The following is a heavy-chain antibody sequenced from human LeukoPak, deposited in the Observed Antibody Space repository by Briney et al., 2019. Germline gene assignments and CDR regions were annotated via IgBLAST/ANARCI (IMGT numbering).Heavy chain of an antibody. Sequence: GASVKVSCKVSGGTFSSYAISWVRQAPGQGLEWMGVIIPIFGTANYAQKFQGRVTITTDESTSTAYMELSSLRSEDTAVYYCASSPRYNWNDFQNWFDPWGQGTLVTVSS. J-gene: IGHJ5*02. V-gene: IGHV1-69*05. CDR2: IIPIFGTA. D-gene: IGHD1-1*01. CDR3: ASSPRYNWNDFQNWFDP. CDR1: GGTFSSYA.